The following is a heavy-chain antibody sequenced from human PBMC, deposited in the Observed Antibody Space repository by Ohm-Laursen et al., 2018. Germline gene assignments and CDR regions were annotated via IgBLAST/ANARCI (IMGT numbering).Heavy chain of an antibody. D-gene: IGHD6-19*01. CDR2: IYYSGSN. CDR1: GGSISGYY. V-gene: IGHV4-59*08. CDR3: ARLGSGSYAPDAFDF. Sequence: SETLSLTCSVSGGSISGYYWTWIPQPPGKGLVWIGNIYYSGSNNYNPSLKSRLSIALDTSKNHFPLNLRSVTAADSAVYYCARLGSGSYAPDAFDFWGQGTLVTVS. J-gene: IGHJ3*01.